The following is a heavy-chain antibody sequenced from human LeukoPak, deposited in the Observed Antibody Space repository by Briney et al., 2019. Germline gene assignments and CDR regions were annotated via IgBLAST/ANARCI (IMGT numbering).Heavy chain of an antibody. D-gene: IGHD6-13*01. J-gene: IGHJ6*03. CDR3: AREAAAGTYYMDV. V-gene: IGHV4-39*07. CDR1: GGSISRSSYY. CDR2: IYYSGST. Sequence: SETLSLTCTVSGGSISRSSYYWGWLRQPPGKGLEWIGSIYYSGSTFYNPSLKSRVTISVDTSKNQFSLKLSSVTAADTAVYYCAREAAAGTYYMDVWGKGTTVTVSS.